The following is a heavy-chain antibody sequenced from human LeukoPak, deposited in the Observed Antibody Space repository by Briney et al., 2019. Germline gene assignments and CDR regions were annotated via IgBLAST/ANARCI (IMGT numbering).Heavy chain of an antibody. CDR1: GYTFTGYY. CDR2: INPNSGGT. V-gene: IGHV1-2*02. Sequence: ASVKVSCKASGYTFTGYYMHWVRQAPGQGLEWMGWINPNSGGTNYAQKFQGRVTMTRDTSISTAYMELSRLRSDDTAVYYCARVGGDPYYYDSSGSHWGQGTLVTVSS. J-gene: IGHJ4*02. CDR3: ARVGGDPYYYDSSGSH. D-gene: IGHD3-22*01.